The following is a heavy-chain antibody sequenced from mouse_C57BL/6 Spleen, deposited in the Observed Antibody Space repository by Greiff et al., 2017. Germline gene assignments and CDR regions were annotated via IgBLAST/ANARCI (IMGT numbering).Heavy chain of an antibody. CDR2: IHPNSGST. CDR1: GSTFTSYW. CDR3: AREGDPYYGRRDFDY. V-gene: IGHV1-64*01. D-gene: IGHD1-1*01. J-gene: IGHJ2*01. Sequence: VQLQQPGAELVKPGASVKLSCKASGSTFTSYWMHWVKQRPGQGLEWIGMIHPNSGSTNYNEKFKSKATLTVDKSSSTAYMQLSSLTSEDSAVYYCAREGDPYYGRRDFDYWGQGTTLTGSS.